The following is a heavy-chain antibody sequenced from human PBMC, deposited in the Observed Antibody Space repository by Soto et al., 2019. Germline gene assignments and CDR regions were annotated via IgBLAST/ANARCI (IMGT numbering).Heavy chain of an antibody. V-gene: IGHV1-18*01. J-gene: IGHJ4*02. Sequence: QIQLVQSGPEVKKTGASVKVSCKASGYTFTTFGINWVRQAPGQGLEWMGCINAYGGKIKYEQNFTGRVTMTIDTPTSTGYFELRGLRSDDTAVYFCARGLTYGDFDFWGQGTLVDVSS. D-gene: IGHD4-17*01. CDR2: INAYGGKI. CDR3: ARGLTYGDFDF. CDR1: GYTFTTFG.